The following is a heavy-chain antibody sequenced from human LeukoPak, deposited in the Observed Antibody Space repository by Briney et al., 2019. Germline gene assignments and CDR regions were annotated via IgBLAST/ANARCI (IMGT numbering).Heavy chain of an antibody. CDR2: LSGGGGDT. D-gene: IGHD6-19*01. Sequence: PGGSLRLSCVASGFTFSSYAMSWVRQAPGKGLEWVSALSGGGGDTYYADSVKGRFTISRDNSKSTLYLQMNSLRAEDTAVYYCAKEAVAGIVDYWGQGTLVTVSS. J-gene: IGHJ4*02. CDR1: GFTFSSYA. V-gene: IGHV3-23*01. CDR3: AKEAVAGIVDY.